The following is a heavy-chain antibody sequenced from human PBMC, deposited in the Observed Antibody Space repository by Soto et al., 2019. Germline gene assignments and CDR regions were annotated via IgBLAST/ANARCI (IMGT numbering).Heavy chain of an antibody. D-gene: IGHD1-20*01. V-gene: IGHV1-3*01. J-gene: IGHJ5*02. CDR3: ARDRNWNPSGFDP. Sequence: ASVKVSCKASGYTFTSYAMHWVRQAPGQRLEWMGWINAGNGNTKYSQKFQGRVTITRDTSASTAYMELSSLRSEDTAVYYCARDRNWNPSGFDPWGQGTLVTVSS. CDR2: INAGNGNT. CDR1: GYTFTSYA.